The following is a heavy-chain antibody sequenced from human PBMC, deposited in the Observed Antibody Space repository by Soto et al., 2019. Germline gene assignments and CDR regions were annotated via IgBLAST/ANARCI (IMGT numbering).Heavy chain of an antibody. CDR2: ISGSGGST. D-gene: IGHD2-8*01. J-gene: IGHJ4*02. V-gene: IGHV3-23*01. CDR1: GFTFSSYA. CDR3: AKDRRRTKGVCYDY. Sequence: GGSLRLSCAASGFTFSSYAMSWVRQAPGKGLEWVSAISGSGGSTYYADSVKGRFTISRDNSKNTLYLQMNSLRAEDKAGYYCAKDRRRTKGVCYDYWGQGTLVTVSS.